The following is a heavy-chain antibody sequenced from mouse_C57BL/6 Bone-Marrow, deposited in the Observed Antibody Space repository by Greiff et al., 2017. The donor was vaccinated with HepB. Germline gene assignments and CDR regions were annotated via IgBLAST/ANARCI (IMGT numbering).Heavy chain of an antibody. CDR1: GFTFSDFY. CDR2: SRNKANDYTT. D-gene: IGHD2-5*01. Sequence: EVNLVESGGGLVQSGRSLRLSCATSGFTFSDFYMEWVRQAPGKGLEWIAASRNKANDYTTEYSASVKGRFIVSRDTSQSILYLQMNALRAEDTAIYYCARDFYSNWAMDYWGQGTSVTVSS. CDR3: ARDFYSNWAMDY. V-gene: IGHV7-1*01. J-gene: IGHJ4*01.